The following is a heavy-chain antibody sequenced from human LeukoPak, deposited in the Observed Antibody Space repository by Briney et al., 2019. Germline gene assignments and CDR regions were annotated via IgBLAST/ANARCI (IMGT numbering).Heavy chain of an antibody. D-gene: IGHD6-13*01. J-gene: IGHJ1*01. CDR2: IYISGST. V-gene: IGHV4-4*07. Sequence: SETLCLTSTVSGGSISNYYWSWIRQPAPKGLEWIGRIYISGSTNYNASLKSRVPMSVDTSKNQFSLKLSSVTAADTAVYYCARGYSSSWSHIAQPTEYFQHWGQGTLVTVSS. CDR3: ARGYSSSWSHIAQPTEYFQH. CDR1: GGSISNYY.